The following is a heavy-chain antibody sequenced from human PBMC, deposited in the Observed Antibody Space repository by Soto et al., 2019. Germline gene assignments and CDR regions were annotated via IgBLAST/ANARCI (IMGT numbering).Heavy chain of an antibody. CDR3: ARDGRDYGDYPFDY. CDR2: IWYDGSNK. J-gene: IGHJ4*02. D-gene: IGHD4-17*01. V-gene: IGHV3-33*01. Sequence: GGSLRLSCAASGFTFSSYGMHWVRQAPGKGLEWVAVIWYDGSNKYYADSVKGRFTISRDNSKNTLYLQMNSLRAEDTAVYYCARDGRDYGDYPFDYWGQGTLVTVSS. CDR1: GFTFSSYG.